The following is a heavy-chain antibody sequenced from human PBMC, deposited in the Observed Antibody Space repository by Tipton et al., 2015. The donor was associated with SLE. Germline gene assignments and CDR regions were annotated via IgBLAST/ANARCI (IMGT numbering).Heavy chain of an antibody. J-gene: IGHJ6*02. V-gene: IGHV4-34*01. CDR1: GGSFIPYY. Sequence: TLSLTCTVYGGSFIPYYWTWIRQPPGKGLEWIGEINHSGSTSYNPSLKSRVTISVDTAKNQFSLRLSSVTAADTAVYYCARGMVTWRGAIIGVDVWGPGTTVNVSS. CDR3: ARGMVTWRGAIIGVDV. CDR2: INHSGST. D-gene: IGHD2-21*02.